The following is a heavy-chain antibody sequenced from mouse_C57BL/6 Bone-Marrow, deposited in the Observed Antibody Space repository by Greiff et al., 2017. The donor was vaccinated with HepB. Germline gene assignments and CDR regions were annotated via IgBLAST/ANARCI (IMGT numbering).Heavy chain of an antibody. D-gene: IGHD3-2*02. CDR3: VTRQLRLRDY. CDR1: GYSFTGYY. V-gene: IGHV1-42*01. CDR2: INPSTGGT. Sequence: VQLQQSGPELVKPGASVKISCKASGYSFTGYYMNWVKQSPEKSLEWIGEINPSTGGTTYNQKFKAKATLTVDKSSSTASMQLKSLTSEDSAVYYCVTRQLRLRDYWGQGTTLTVSS. J-gene: IGHJ2*01.